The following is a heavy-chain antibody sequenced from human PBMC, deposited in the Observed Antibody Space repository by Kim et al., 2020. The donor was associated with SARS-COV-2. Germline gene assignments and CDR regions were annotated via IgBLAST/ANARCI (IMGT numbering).Heavy chain of an antibody. V-gene: IGHV4-59*13. CDR1: GGSISSYY. Sequence: SETLSLTCTVSGGSISSYYWSWIRQPPGKGLEWIGYIYYSGSTKYNPSFKSRVTISVETYKKQFSLKLSSVTAADTAVYYCARDSYFDYWGQGTLVTV. J-gene: IGHJ4*02. CDR2: IYYSGST. CDR3: ARDSYFDY.